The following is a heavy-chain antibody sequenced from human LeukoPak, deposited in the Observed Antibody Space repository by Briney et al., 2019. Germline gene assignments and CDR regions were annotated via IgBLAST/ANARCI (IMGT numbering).Heavy chain of an antibody. Sequence: GGSLRLSCAASGFTFDDYAMHWVRQAPGKGLEWVSGISWNSGSIGYADSVKGRFTISRDNAKNSLYLQMNSLRAKDTALYYCAKARGPHYYYYGMDVWGQGTTVTVSS. CDR2: ISWNSGSI. D-gene: IGHD5-12*01. J-gene: IGHJ6*02. CDR1: GFTFDDYA. V-gene: IGHV3-9*01. CDR3: AKARGPHYYYYGMDV.